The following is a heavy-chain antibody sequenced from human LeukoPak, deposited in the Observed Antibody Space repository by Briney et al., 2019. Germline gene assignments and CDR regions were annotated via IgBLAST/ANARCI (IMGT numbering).Heavy chain of an antibody. CDR2: ISSISSYI. V-gene: IGHV3-21*01. J-gene: IGHJ6*02. D-gene: IGHD2-2*01. Sequence: PGGSLRLSCAASEFTFSSFTMNWVRQAPGKGLEWVSSISSISSYIYYADSVKGRFTISRDNAKKSLYLQMNSLRAEDTAVYYCAREGAGYCSSTSCYGVYYYYGMDVWGQGTTVTVS. CDR3: AREGAGYCSSTSCYGVYYYYGMDV. CDR1: EFTFSSFT.